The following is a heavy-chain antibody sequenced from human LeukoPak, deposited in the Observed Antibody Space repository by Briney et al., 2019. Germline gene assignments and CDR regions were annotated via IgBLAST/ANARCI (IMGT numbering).Heavy chain of an antibody. V-gene: IGHV4-4*07. J-gene: IGHJ6*03. CDR3: ARDQATVTPPYYSYYYYMDV. CDR1: GGSISSYY. D-gene: IGHD4-17*01. CDR2: IYTSGST. Sequence: PSETLSLTCAVSGGSISSYYWSWIRQPAGKGLEWIGRIYTSGSTNYNPSLKSRVTMSVDTSKNQFSLKLSSVTAADTAVYYCARDQATVTPPYYSYYYYMDVWGKGTTVTVSS.